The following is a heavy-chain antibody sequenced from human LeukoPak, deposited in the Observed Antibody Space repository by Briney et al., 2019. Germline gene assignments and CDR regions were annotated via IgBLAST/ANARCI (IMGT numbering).Heavy chain of an antibody. D-gene: IGHD3-22*01. J-gene: IGHJ3*02. CDR3: ARRSGITMIVVLISDAFDI. V-gene: IGHV4-39*01. Sequence: SETLSLTCTVSGGSISSSSYYWGWIRQPPGEGLEWIGSIYYSGSTYYNPSLKSRATISVDTSKNQFSLKLSSVTAADTAVYYCARRSGITMIVVLISDAFDIWGQGTMVTVSS. CDR1: GGSISSSSYY. CDR2: IYYSGST.